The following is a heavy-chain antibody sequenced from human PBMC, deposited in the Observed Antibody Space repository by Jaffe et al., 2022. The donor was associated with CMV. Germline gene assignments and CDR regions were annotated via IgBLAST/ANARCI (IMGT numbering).Heavy chain of an antibody. Sequence: EVQLVESGGGLVQPGGSLRLSCAASGFTFSSYDMHWVRQATGKGLEWVSAIGTAGDPYYPGSVKGRFTISRENAKNSLYLQMNSLRAGDTAVYYCARASSGWYHGGYYYYMDVWGKGTTVTVSS. CDR3: ARASSGWYHGGYYYYMDV. CDR1: GFTFSSYD. V-gene: IGHV3-13*05. J-gene: IGHJ6*03. D-gene: IGHD6-19*01. CDR2: IGTAGDP.